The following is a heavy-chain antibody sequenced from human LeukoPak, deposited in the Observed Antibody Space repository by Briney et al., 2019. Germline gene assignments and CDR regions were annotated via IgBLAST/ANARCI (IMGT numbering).Heavy chain of an antibody. V-gene: IGHV4-61*02. Sequence: PSETLSLTCTVSGASISSGDYYWSWIRQSAGKKLEWIGRIYSTGSTYYNPSLNTRVTISLDTSKNQFSLTLSSVTAADTAVYYCARVARCTSCFDVDYWGQGTLVTVSS. J-gene: IGHJ4*02. CDR2: IYSTGST. D-gene: IGHD2-2*01. CDR3: ARVARCTSCFDVDY. CDR1: GASISSGDYY.